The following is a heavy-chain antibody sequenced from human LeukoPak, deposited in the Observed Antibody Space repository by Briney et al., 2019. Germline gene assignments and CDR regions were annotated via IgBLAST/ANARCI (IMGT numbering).Heavy chain of an antibody. CDR1: GGSISSYY. CDR3: ARPRSGYDANQYYFDY. Sequence: PSETLSLTCAVSGGSISSYYWSWIRQPAGKGLEWIGRIYTSGSTNYNPSLKSRVTMSVDTSKNQFSLKLSSVTAADTAVYYCARPRSGYDANQYYFDYWGQGTLVTVSS. D-gene: IGHD5-12*01. V-gene: IGHV4-4*07. J-gene: IGHJ4*02. CDR2: IYTSGST.